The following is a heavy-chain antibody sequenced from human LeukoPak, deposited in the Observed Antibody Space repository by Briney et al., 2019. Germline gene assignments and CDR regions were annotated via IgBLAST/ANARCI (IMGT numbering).Heavy chain of an antibody. V-gene: IGHV4-39*07. CDR3: ATLNGGYDY. J-gene: IGHJ4*02. CDR2: IYYSGST. Sequence: SETLSLTCTVSGGSISRSSDYWGWIRQPPGKGLEWIGTIYYSGSTYNNPSLKSRVTMSVDTSKNQFSLKLSSVTAADTAVYYCATLNGGYDYWGQGTLVTVSS. D-gene: IGHD7-27*01. CDR1: GGSISRSSDY.